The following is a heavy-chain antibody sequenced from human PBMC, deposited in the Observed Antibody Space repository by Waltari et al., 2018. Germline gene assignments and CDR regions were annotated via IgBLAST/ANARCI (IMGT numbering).Heavy chain of an antibody. CDR1: GGSFSGYY. D-gene: IGHD3-10*01. CDR2: INHSGST. J-gene: IGHJ4*02. V-gene: IGHV4-34*01. CDR3: ARGLRYITMVRGAHFDY. Sequence: QVQLQQWGAGLLKPSETLSLTCAVYGGSFSGYYWSWIRQPPGKGLEWIGEINHSGSTNSNPSLKSRVTISVDTSKNQFSLKLSSVTAADTAVYYCARGLRYITMVRGAHFDYWGQGTLVTVSS.